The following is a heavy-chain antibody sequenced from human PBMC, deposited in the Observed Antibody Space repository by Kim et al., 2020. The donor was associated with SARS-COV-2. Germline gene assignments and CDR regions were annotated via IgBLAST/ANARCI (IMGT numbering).Heavy chain of an antibody. CDR3: AKDPNYDFWSGYPPGDY. V-gene: IGHV3-23*01. D-gene: IGHD3-3*01. CDR2: ISGSGGST. Sequence: GGSLRLSCAASGFTFSSYAMSWVRQAPGKGLEWVSAISGSGGSTYYADSVKGRFTISRDNSKNTLYLQMNSLRAEDTAVYYCAKDPNYDFWSGYPPGDYWGQGTLVTVSS. CDR1: GFTFSSYA. J-gene: IGHJ4*02.